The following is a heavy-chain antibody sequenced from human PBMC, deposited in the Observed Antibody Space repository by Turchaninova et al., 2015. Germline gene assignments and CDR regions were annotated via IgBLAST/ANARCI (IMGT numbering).Heavy chain of an antibody. Sequence: QLPLQESGPGLVKPSETLSPTCTVSGGPTSSSSNYWGWSRPPPGEGLEYIGSISYSGSTYYNPSLKSRVTLSVDTSKNQFSLKLSSVTAADTAVYYCAKVPGEDYWGQGTLVTVSS. V-gene: IGHV4-39*07. CDR3: AKVPGEDY. CDR2: ISYSGST. CDR1: GGPTSSSSNY. J-gene: IGHJ4*02. D-gene: IGHD1-1*01.